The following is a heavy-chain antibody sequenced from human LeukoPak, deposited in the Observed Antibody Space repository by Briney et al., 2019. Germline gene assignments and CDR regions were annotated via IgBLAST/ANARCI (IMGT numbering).Heavy chain of an antibody. CDR2: TSYDGSNK. D-gene: IGHD1-1*01. CDR1: GFTFSSYA. V-gene: IGHV3-30-3*01. Sequence: HPGRSLRLSCAASGFTFSSYAMHWVRQAPGKGLEWVAVTSYDGSNKYYADSVKGRFTISRDNSKNTLYLQMNSLRAEDTAVYYCARDGLRYNWNDFDYWGQGTLVTVPS. CDR3: ARDGLRYNWNDFDY. J-gene: IGHJ4*02.